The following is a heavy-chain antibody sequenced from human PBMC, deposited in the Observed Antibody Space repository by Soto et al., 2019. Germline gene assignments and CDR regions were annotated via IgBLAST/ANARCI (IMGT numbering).Heavy chain of an antibody. V-gene: IGHV1-69*01. CDR3: SRSAITFFGGVSNPPHCYSEMDG. CDR1: GGTFNRYA. D-gene: IGHD3-3*01. Sequence: QVQLVQSGAEVKKPGSSVKVSCKASGGTFNRYAISWVRQAPGQGLEWMGGIIPIVGIGNDAKRFQGRVTLTADESPGTGYIERSSLSSEDTGVYDFSRSAITFFGGVSNPPHCYSEMDGWGQGTTVTVSS. J-gene: IGHJ6*02. CDR2: IIPIVGIG.